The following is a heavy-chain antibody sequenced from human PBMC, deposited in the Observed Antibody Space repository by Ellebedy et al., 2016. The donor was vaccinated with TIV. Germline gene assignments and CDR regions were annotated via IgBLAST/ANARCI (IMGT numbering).Heavy chain of an antibody. J-gene: IGHJ4*02. V-gene: IGHV4-59*01. CDR2: ISYTGST. D-gene: IGHD1-7*01. CDR3: ARLVAVTGTTDYFDY. CDR1: GDSISRFF. Sequence: SETLSLTCTVSGDSISRFFWSWIRQSLGKGLQWIGYISYTGSTNYNPSLESRVTISVDTSKNQVSLKLKSVTTADTAVYYCARLVAVTGTTDYFDYWGQGTLATVSS.